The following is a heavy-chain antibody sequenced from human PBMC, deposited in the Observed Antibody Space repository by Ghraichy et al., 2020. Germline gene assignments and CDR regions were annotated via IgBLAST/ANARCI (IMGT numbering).Heavy chain of an antibody. J-gene: IGHJ4*02. V-gene: IGHV4-39*01. CDR2: IYYRGNT. CDR1: GGSISSNSYY. CDR3: ARRARTYFDY. Sequence: SETLSLTCPVSGGSISSNSYYWDWIRQPPGKGLEWIGSIYYRGNTYYNPSLKSRVTISVDTSKTQFSLNLSSVTAADAAVYYCARRARTYFDYWGPGTLVTGSS.